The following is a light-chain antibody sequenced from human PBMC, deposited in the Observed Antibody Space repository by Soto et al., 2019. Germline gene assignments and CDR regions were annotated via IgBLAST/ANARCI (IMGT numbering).Light chain of an antibody. CDR1: QSVSIN. CDR2: GAS. Sequence: EVVMTQSQATLSVSPGERATLSCRASQSVSINLAWYQQKPGHAPRLLIFGASTRANGIPARFSGSGSGTEFTLTISSLQSADFAVYYCHQYNNWPPWTFGQGTKVEIK. V-gene: IGKV3-15*01. J-gene: IGKJ1*01. CDR3: HQYNNWPPWT.